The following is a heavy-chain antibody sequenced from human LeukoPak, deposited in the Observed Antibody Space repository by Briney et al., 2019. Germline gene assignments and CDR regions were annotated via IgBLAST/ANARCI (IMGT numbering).Heavy chain of an antibody. D-gene: IGHD3-22*01. CDR2: FDPEDGET. J-gene: IGHJ4*02. Sequence: ASVKVSCKVSGYTLTELSMHWVRQAPGKGLEWMGGFDPEDGETIYAQKFQGRVTMTEDTSTGTAYMELSSLRSEDTAVYYCATVGYYDSSGYSHVGYWGQGTLVTVSS. V-gene: IGHV1-24*01. CDR1: GYTLTELS. CDR3: ATVGYYDSSGYSHVGY.